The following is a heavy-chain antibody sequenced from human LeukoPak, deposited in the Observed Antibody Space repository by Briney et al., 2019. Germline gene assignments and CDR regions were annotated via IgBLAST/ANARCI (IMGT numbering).Heavy chain of an antibody. CDR2: IYTSGST. V-gene: IGHV4-4*07. J-gene: IGHJ3*02. CDR1: GGSISSYY. Sequence: SETLSLTCTVSGGSISSYYWSWIRQPAGKGLEWIGRIYTSGSTNYNPSLKSRVTMSVDMSKNQFSLKLSSVTAADTAVYYCARVTPLTIFGVVNAFDIWGQGTMVTVSS. D-gene: IGHD3-3*01. CDR3: ARVTPLTIFGVVNAFDI.